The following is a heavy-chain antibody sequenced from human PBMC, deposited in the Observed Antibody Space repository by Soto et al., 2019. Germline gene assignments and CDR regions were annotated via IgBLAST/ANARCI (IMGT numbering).Heavy chain of an antibody. Sequence: EVQLLESGGGLVQPGGSLRLSCAASGFTFSSYAMSWVRQAPGKGLEWVSAIRGSGGSTYYADSVKGRFTISRDNSKNTLYLQMNSLRAEDTAVYYCAKDTMVRGVMGVYCYYYGIDVWGQGTTVTVSS. J-gene: IGHJ6*02. CDR3: AKDTMVRGVMGVYCYYYGIDV. D-gene: IGHD3-10*01. CDR2: IRGSGGST. V-gene: IGHV3-23*01. CDR1: GFTFSSYA.